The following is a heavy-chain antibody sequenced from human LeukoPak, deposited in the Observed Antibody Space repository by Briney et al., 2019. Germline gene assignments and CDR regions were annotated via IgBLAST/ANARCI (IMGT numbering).Heavy chain of an antibody. J-gene: IGHJ4*02. CDR3: ARSQIVVVPAARELEFPDY. CDR1: GFTFDDYG. V-gene: IGHV3-20*04. D-gene: IGHD2-2*01. Sequence: SPGGSLRLSCAASGFTFDDYGMSWVRQAPGKGLEWVSGINWNGGSTGYADSVKGRFTISRDNAKNSLYLQMNSLRAEDTALYYCARSQIVVVPAARELEFPDYWGQGTLVTVSS. CDR2: INWNGGST.